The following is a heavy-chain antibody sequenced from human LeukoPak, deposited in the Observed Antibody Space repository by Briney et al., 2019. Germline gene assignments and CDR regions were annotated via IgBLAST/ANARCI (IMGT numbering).Heavy chain of an antibody. CDR1: GFTFSSYS. J-gene: IGHJ4*02. Sequence: GGSLRLSCAASGFTFSSYSMNWVRQAPGKGLEWVSSISSSSSYIYYADSVKGRFTISRDNAKNSLYLQMNSLRAEDTAVYYCASSIAVAGTGYWGQGTLVTVSS. V-gene: IGHV3-21*01. CDR3: ASSIAVAGTGY. CDR2: ISSSSSYI. D-gene: IGHD6-19*01.